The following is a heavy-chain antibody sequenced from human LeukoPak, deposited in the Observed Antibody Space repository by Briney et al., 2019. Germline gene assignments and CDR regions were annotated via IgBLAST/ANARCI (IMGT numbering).Heavy chain of an antibody. CDR1: GFTFSSYE. J-gene: IGHJ4*02. CDR2: ISSSSSYI. CDR3: ARSGIAADKGFDY. Sequence: GGSLRLSCAASGFTFSSYEMNWVRQAPGKGLEWVSSISSSSSYIYYADSVKGRFTISRDNAKNSLYLQMNSLRAEDTAVYYCARSGIAADKGFDYWGQGTLVTVSS. V-gene: IGHV3-21*01. D-gene: IGHD6-13*01.